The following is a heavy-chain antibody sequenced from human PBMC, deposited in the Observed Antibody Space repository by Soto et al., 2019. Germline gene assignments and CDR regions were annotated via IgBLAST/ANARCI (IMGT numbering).Heavy chain of an antibody. CDR3: ARDNGYSYGYTLDH. CDR2: IYYSGST. V-gene: IGHV4-30-4*01. J-gene: IGHJ4*02. CDR1: GGSISSGYYY. D-gene: IGHD5-18*01. Sequence: SETLSLTCTVSGGSISSGYYYWSWIRQPPGKGLEWIGYIYYSGSTYYNPSLKSRVTISVDTSKNQFSLKLSSVTAADTAVYYCARDNGYSYGYTLDHWGQGTLVTVSS.